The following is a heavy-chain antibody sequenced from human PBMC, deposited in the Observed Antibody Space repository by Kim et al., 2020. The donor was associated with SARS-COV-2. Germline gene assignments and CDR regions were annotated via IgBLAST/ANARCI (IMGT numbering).Heavy chain of an antibody. CDR3: ARGRDV. CDR2: SSSSHI. Sequence: SSSSHIYYADSVKSRFTISRDKAKNSRYLQMNSLRAEDTAVYYCARGRDVWGQGTTVTVSS. V-gene: IGHV3-21*01. J-gene: IGHJ6*02.